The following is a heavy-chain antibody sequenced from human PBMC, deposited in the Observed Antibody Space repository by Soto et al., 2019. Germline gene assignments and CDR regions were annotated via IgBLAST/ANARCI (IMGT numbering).Heavy chain of an antibody. CDR1: GGTFSSYT. V-gene: IGHV1-69*02. CDR2: IIPILGIA. D-gene: IGHD3-16*01. CDR3: ARYTMIRLGNWFDP. Sequence: QVQLVQSGAEVKKPGSSVKVSCKASGGTFSSYTISWVRQAPGQGLEWMGRIIPILGIANYAQKFQGRVTITADKSTSTAYMELSSLRSEDTAVYYCARYTMIRLGNWFDPWGQGTLVTVSS. J-gene: IGHJ5*02.